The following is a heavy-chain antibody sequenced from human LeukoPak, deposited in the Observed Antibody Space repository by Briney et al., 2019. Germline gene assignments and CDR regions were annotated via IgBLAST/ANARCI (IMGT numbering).Heavy chain of an antibody. CDR1: GFTFSSYA. Sequence: GGSLRLSCAASGFTFSSYAMSWVRQAPGKGLEWVSAISGSGGSTYYADSVKGRFIISRDNSKNTLYLQMNSLRAEDTAVYYCAKDSRPRWTEYFQHWGQGTLVTVSS. D-gene: IGHD1-1*01. CDR3: AKDSRPRWTEYFQH. V-gene: IGHV3-23*01. J-gene: IGHJ1*01. CDR2: ISGSGGST.